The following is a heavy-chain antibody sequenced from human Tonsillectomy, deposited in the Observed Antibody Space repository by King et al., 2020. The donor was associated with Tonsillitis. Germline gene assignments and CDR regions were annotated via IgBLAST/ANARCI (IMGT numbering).Heavy chain of an antibody. Sequence: VQLVESGGGLVQPGGSLRLSCAASGFTFSSYAMSWVRQAPGKGLEWVSAISGSGGSTDYADSVQGRFTISRNNSKNTLYLQMNSLRAEDTAVYYCAKDVRVGGYYGSGSYADYWGQGTLVTVSS. V-gene: IGHV3-23*04. J-gene: IGHJ4*02. CDR1: GFTFSSYA. D-gene: IGHD3-10*01. CDR2: ISGSGGST. CDR3: AKDVRVGGYYGSGSYADY.